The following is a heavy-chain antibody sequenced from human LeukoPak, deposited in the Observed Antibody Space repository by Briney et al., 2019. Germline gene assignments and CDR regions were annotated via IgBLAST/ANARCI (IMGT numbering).Heavy chain of an antibody. Sequence: GGSLRLSCAASGFTFSSYETNWVRQPPGKGLEWVSYISSSGSPIYYADSVKGRFTISRDNAKDSLYLQMNSLRAEDTAVYFCAREGGDGSNYFDYWGQGTLVTVSS. V-gene: IGHV3-48*03. D-gene: IGHD1-26*01. CDR3: AREGGDGSNYFDY. CDR1: GFTFSSYE. J-gene: IGHJ4*02. CDR2: ISSSGSPI.